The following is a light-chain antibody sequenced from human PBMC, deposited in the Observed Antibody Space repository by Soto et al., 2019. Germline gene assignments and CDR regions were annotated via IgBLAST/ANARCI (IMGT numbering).Light chain of an antibody. CDR2: DAS. J-gene: IGKJ1*01. Sequence: DIQMTQSPSTLSASVGDRVTITCRASQSISTWLAWYQQRPGKAPKLLIFDASSLESGVPSRFSGSGSGTEFTLTICSLQSDDFATYFCQQYNTYSKTFGQGTKVDIK. CDR3: QQYNTYSKT. V-gene: IGKV1-5*01. CDR1: QSISTW.